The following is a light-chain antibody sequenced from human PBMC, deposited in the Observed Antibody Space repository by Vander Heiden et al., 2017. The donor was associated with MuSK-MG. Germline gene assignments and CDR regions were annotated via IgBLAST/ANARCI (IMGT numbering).Light chain of an antibody. Sequence: DIQMTQSPTSLPASLVDRGTITCRASRTIARYLKWYHQKPGKAPNLVIYAACSLKSGVPSRFSGSGSGTDFSLSISSLQAEDYATYYCQHKYGTPNTFGQGTKLEIK. CDR2: AAC. V-gene: IGKV1-39*01. CDR1: RTIARY. CDR3: QHKYGTPNT. J-gene: IGKJ2*01.